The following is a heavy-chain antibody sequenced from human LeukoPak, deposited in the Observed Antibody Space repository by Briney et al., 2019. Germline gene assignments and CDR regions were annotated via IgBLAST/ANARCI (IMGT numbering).Heavy chain of an antibody. CDR3: ATTLIYYFDY. V-gene: IGHV1-2*02. J-gene: IGHJ4*02. D-gene: IGHD1/OR15-1a*01. Sequence: ASVKVSCKASGYTFIGYYIHWVRQAPGQGLEWMGWINPNSGGTNYAQKFQGRVTMTRDTSISTVYMELSRLRSDDTAVYYCATTLIYYFDYWGQGTLVTVSS. CDR1: GYTFIGYY. CDR2: INPNSGGT.